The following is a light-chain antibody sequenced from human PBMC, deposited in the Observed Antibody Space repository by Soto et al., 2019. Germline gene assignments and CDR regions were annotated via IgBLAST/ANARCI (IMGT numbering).Light chain of an antibody. CDR1: NSNIGAHYE. CDR3: SSYTSSSALSV. Sequence: QPVLTQPPSVSAAPGQRVTISCNGSNSNIGAHYEVHWYQQFPGTAPKLLISNNTNRPSGVPDRFSGSRSGTSASLAITGLQSEDEADYYCSSYTSSSALSVFGGGTKLTVL. V-gene: IGLV1-40*01. CDR2: NNT. J-gene: IGLJ2*01.